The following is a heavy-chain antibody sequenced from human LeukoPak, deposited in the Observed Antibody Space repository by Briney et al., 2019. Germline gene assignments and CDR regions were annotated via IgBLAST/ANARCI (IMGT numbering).Heavy chain of an antibody. J-gene: IGHJ4*02. CDR3: ARGGRRTRDYVVDY. D-gene: IGHD3-16*01. V-gene: IGHV1-8*01. Sequence: ASVKVSCKASGYTFTSYDINWVRQATGQGLEWMGWMNPNSGNTGYAQKFQGRVTMTRNTSISTAYMELSSLRSEDTAVYYCARGGRRTRDYVVDYWGQGTLVTVSS. CDR1: GYTFTSYD. CDR2: MNPNSGNT.